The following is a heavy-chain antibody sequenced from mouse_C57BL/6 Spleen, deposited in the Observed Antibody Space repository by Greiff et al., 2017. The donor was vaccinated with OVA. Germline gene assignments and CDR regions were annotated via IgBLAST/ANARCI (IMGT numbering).Heavy chain of an antibody. Sequence: EVKLVESEGGLVQPGSSMKLSCTASGFTFSDYYMAWVRQVPEKGLEWVANITYDGSSTYYLDSLQRRFLISRDNAKNILYLQMSSLKSEDTATYYCARGGSSYRYWYFDVWGTGTTVTVSS. CDR3: ARGGSSYRYWYFDV. J-gene: IGHJ1*03. D-gene: IGHD1-1*01. CDR1: GFTFSDYY. CDR2: ITYDGSST. V-gene: IGHV5-16*01.